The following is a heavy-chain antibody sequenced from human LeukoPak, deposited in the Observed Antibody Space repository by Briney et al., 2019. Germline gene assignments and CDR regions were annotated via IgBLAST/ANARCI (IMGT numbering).Heavy chain of an antibody. V-gene: IGHV3-23*01. J-gene: IGHJ4*02. CDR1: GFTFSTYA. D-gene: IGHD3-22*01. CDR3: ATHPSRYYYDSSGYAKY. CDR2: ISSGDST. Sequence: GRSLRLSCAASGFTFSTYAMHWVRQAPGKGPKWVSTISSGDSTYYADSVKGRFTISRDNSKKTLYLQMNSLRAEDTAVYYCATHPSRYYYDSSGYAKYWGQGTLVTVSS.